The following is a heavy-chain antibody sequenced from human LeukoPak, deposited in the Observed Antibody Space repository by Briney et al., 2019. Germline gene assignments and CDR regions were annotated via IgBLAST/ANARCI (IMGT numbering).Heavy chain of an antibody. V-gene: IGHV4-4*02. J-gene: IGHJ5*02. CDR3: ARGLVGYCSSTSCYSWFDP. CDR2: IYHSEST. CDR1: GGSISSSNW. D-gene: IGHD2-2*01. Sequence: SGTLSLTCGVSGGSISSSNWWSWLRQPPGKGLEWIGEIYHSESTNYDPSLKSRVTISVDKSKNQFSLKLSSVSSADTAVYYCARGLVGYCSSTSCYSWFDPWGQGTLVTVSS.